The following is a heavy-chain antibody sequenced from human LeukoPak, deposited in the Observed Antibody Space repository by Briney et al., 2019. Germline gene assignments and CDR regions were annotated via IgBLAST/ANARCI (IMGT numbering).Heavy chain of an antibody. J-gene: IGHJ4*02. V-gene: IGHV4-39*07. D-gene: IGHD2/OR15-2a*01. CDR3: AKKERGIDY. Sequence: PSETLSLTCTVSGGSISSSSYYWGWIRQPPGKGLEWIGSIYYSGSTYYNPSLKSRVTISVDTSKNQFSLKLSSVTAADTAVYYCAKKERGIDYWGQGTLVTVSS. CDR2: IYYSGST. CDR1: GGSISSSSYY.